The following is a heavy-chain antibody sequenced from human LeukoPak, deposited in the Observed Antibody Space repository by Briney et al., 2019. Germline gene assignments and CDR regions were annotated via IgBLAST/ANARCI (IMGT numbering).Heavy chain of an antibody. J-gene: IGHJ6*03. CDR2: MNPNSGNT. V-gene: IGHV1-8*01. CDR3: ARGDYGGNPDESYYYYYYMDV. D-gene: IGHD4-23*01. Sequence: ASVKVSCKASGYTFTSYDINWVRQATGQGLEWMGWMNPNSGNTGYAQKFQGRVTMTRNTSISTAYMELSRLRSEDTAVYYCARGDYGGNPDESYYYYYYMDVWGKGTTVTVSS. CDR1: GYTFTSYD.